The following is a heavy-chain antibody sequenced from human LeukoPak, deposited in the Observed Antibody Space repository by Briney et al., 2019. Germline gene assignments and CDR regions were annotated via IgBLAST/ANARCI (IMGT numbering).Heavy chain of an antibody. Sequence: GGSLRLSCAASGFMFSNYAMTWVRQAPERGLKWVSSISDSGGGTHYEDSVKVRFTISRDNSKNTLYLQMNSLRAEDTAVYYCAKDSGPGSYYPTGDEYWGQGILVTVSS. D-gene: IGHD3-10*01. J-gene: IGHJ4*02. CDR3: AKDSGPGSYYPTGDEY. CDR2: ISDSGGGT. CDR1: GFMFSNYA. V-gene: IGHV3-23*01.